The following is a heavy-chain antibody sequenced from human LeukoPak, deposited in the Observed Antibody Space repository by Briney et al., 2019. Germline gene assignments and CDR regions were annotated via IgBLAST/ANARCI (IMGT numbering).Heavy chain of an antibody. CDR3: ARGGSHIVVVPAATSSIAAPSYFDY. V-gene: IGHV4-34*01. CDR2: INHSGST. Sequence: KPSETLSLTCAVYGGSFSVYYWSWIRQPPGKGLEWIGEINHSGSTNYNPSLKSRVTIPVDTSKNQFSLKLSSVTAADTAVYYCARGGSHIVVVPAATSSIAAPSYFDYWGQGTLVTVSS. CDR1: GGSFSVYY. J-gene: IGHJ4*02. D-gene: IGHD2-2*01.